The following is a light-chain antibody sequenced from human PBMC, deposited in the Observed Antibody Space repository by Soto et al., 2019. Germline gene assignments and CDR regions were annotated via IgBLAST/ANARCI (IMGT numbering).Light chain of an antibody. Sequence: SPSLQSAYIGVKVTNTFRATESVSKWLAWYQEKPGNPPRPLIYDASTLESGVPSRFGGSGSGTEFTLTISSLQADDFAIYYCQQYNSYSWSSGQG. V-gene: IGKV1-5*01. J-gene: IGKJ1*01. CDR3: QQYNSYSWS. CDR2: DAS. CDR1: ESVSKW.